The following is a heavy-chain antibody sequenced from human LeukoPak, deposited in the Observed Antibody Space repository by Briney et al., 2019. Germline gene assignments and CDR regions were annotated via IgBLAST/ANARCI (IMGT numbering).Heavy chain of an antibody. V-gene: IGHV7-4-1*02. D-gene: IGHD3-10*01. Sequence: ASVKVSCEASGYTFTSYAMNWVRQAPGQGLEWMGWINTNTGNPSYARDFTGRFVFSLVTSVNSAFLQINNLKAEDTAFYYCTLGSYWGQGTLVTVSS. CDR1: GYTFTSYA. CDR3: TLGSY. CDR2: INTNTGNP. J-gene: IGHJ4*02.